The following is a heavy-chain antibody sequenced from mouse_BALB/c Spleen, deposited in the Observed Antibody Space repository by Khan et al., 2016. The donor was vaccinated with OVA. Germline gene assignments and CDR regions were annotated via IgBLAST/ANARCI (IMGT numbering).Heavy chain of an antibody. CDR2: IYPGVYYT. CDR1: GYTFTNYL. Sequence: QVQLQQSGAELLRPGTSVKMSCKAGGYTFTNYLIGWVKQRPGHGLEWIGDIYPGVYYTNYNEKFKGKATLTADTSSSTVFMQLSSLKFEDSAIYYCARYPSWYFDVWGAGTTVTVSS. V-gene: IGHV1-63*02. CDR3: ARYPSWYFDV. J-gene: IGHJ1*01.